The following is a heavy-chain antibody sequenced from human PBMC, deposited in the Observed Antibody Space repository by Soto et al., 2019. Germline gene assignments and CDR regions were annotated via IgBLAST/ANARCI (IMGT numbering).Heavy chain of an antibody. D-gene: IGHD4-17*01. CDR3: ARPFLTTVVTPYFDY. Sequence: VQLVESGGGVVQPGRSLRLSCAASGFTFSSYAMHWVRQAPGKGLEWVAVISYDGSNKYYADSVKGRFTISRDNSKNTLYLQMNSLRAEDTAVYYCARPFLTTVVTPYFDYWGQGTLVTVSS. V-gene: IGHV3-30-3*01. CDR1: GFTFSSYA. J-gene: IGHJ4*02. CDR2: ISYDGSNK.